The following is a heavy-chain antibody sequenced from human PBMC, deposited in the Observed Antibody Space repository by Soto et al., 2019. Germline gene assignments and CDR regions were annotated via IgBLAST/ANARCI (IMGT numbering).Heavy chain of an antibody. CDR2: INHSGST. J-gene: IGHJ5*02. D-gene: IGHD2-2*01. Sequence: SETLSLTCAVYGGSFSGYYWSWIRQPPGKGLEWIGEINHSGSTNYNPSLKSRVTISVDTSKNQFSLKLSSVTAADTAVYYCARSRFVVVPAVKSRVSKQRNWFDPWGQGTLVTVSS. V-gene: IGHV4-34*01. CDR1: GGSFSGYY. CDR3: ARSRFVVVPAVKSRVSKQRNWFDP.